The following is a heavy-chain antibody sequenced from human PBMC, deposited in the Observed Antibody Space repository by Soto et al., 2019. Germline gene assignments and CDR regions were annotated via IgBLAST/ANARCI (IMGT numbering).Heavy chain of an antibody. CDR1: SASISSSSYT. CDR2: IYYSGTT. D-gene: IGHD2-2*01. CDR3: ARLHGYCISSSCHGHYAMDV. Sequence: QLQLQESGPGLVKPSETLSLTCTVSSASISSSSYTWGWIRQPPGKGLEWIGSIYYSGTTYYNPYHNSRVTVSVDTSKNQFSRKVTSVTAADTAVYYCARLHGYCISSSCHGHYAMDVWGQGTTVTVSS. J-gene: IGHJ6*02. V-gene: IGHV4-39*01.